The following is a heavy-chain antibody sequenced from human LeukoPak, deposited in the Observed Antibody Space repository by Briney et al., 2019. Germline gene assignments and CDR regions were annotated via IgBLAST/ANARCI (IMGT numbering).Heavy chain of an antibody. CDR3: ARFGPLLWFEFDY. CDR2: IKQDGSEK. D-gene: IGHD3-10*01. J-gene: IGHJ4*02. CDR1: GFTFSSYW. Sequence: PGGSLRLSCAASGFTFSSYWMSWVRQAPGKGLEWVANIKQDGSEKYYVDSVKGRFTISRDNAKNSLYLQMNSLRAEDTAVYYCARFGPLLWFEFDYWGQGTLVTVSS. V-gene: IGHV3-7*01.